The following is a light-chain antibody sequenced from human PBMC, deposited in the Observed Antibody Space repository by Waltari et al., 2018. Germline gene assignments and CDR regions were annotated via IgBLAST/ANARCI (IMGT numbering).Light chain of an antibody. CDR2: DVS. V-gene: IGLV2-14*01. CDR3: SSYTSSSTLDV. J-gene: IGLJ1*01. CDR1: SCVVGVYNY. Sequence: QSALPQPASVPGSPGQSTTIACLETSCVVGVYNYVSCYQQHPGKAPKLMIYDVSNRPSGVSNRFSGSKSGNTASLTISGLQAEDEADYYCSSYTSSSTLDVFGTGTKVTVL.